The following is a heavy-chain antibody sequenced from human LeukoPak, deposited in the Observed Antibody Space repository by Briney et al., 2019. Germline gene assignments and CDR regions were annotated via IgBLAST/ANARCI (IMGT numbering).Heavy chain of an antibody. CDR1: GYTFTSYG. CDR3: ARGRGSRSSSWYDAFDI. J-gene: IGHJ3*02. D-gene: IGHD6-13*01. Sequence: ASVKVSCKASGYTFTSYGISWVRQAPGQGLEWMGWISAYNGNTNYAQKFQGRVTITADESTSTAYMELSSLRSEDTAVYYCARGRGSRSSSWYDAFDIWGQGTMVTVSS. CDR2: ISAYNGNT. V-gene: IGHV1-18*01.